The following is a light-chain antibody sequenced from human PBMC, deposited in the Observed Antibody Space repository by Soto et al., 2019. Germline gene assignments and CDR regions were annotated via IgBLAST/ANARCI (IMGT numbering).Light chain of an antibody. CDR2: AAS. J-gene: IGKJ1*01. CDR3: QHYNSYSEA. Sequence: DIQMTQSPSSVSASVGDRVTISCRASQGISNWLAWYQQKPGKAPKLLIYAASGLQSGVPSRFSGRGSGTDFTLTITSLQPEDFATYYCQHYNSYSEAFGQGTKVELK. V-gene: IGKV1D-16*01. CDR1: QGISNW.